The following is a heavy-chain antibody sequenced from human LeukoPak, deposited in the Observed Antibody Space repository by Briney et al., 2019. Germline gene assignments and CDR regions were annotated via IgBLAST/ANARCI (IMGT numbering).Heavy chain of an antibody. J-gene: IGHJ6*02. Sequence: ASATVSFKASGYTFTSYGISWVRQAPGQGLEWMGWISAYNGNTNYAQKLQGRVTMTTDTSTSTAYMELRSLRSDDTAVYYCAREVAAPHYYYYGMDVWGQGTTVTVSS. CDR1: GYTFTSYG. CDR3: AREVAAPHYYYYGMDV. CDR2: ISAYNGNT. D-gene: IGHD6-6*01. V-gene: IGHV1-18*01.